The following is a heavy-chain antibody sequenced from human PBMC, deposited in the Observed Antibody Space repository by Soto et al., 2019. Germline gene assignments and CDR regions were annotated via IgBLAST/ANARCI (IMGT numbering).Heavy chain of an antibody. Sequence: ASVKVSCKASGGTFSSYAISWVRQAPGQGLEWMGGIIPIFGTANYAQKFQGRVTITADESTSTAYMELSSLRSEDTAVYYCASNPRYGDYDQYYFDYWGQGTLVTVSS. CDR2: IIPIFGTA. J-gene: IGHJ4*02. V-gene: IGHV1-69*13. CDR1: GGTFSSYA. D-gene: IGHD4-17*01. CDR3: ASNPRYGDYDQYYFDY.